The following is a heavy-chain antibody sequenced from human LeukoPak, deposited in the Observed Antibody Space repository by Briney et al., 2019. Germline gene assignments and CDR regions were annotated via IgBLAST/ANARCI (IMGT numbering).Heavy chain of an antibody. V-gene: IGHV3-23*01. Sequence: GGSLRLSCAASGFTFSSYAMSRVRQAPGKGLEWVSAISGSGGSTYYADSAKGRFTISRDNSKNTLYLQMNSLGAEDTAVYYCAKDPGGNYYDSSGYDYWGQGTLVTVSS. CDR3: AKDPGGNYYDSSGYDY. CDR1: GFTFSSYA. J-gene: IGHJ4*02. D-gene: IGHD3-22*01. CDR2: ISGSGGST.